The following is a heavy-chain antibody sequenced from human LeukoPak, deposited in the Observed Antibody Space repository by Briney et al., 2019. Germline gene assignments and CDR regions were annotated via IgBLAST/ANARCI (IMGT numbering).Heavy chain of an antibody. CDR1: GGTFSSYA. D-gene: IGHD3-22*01. J-gene: IGHJ4*02. V-gene: IGHV1-69*06. Sequence: SVKVSCKASGGTFSSYAISWVRQAPGQGLEWMGGITPIFGTANYAQKFRGRVTITADKSTSTAYMELSSLRSEDTAVYYCARVGDSSGYSYFDYWGQGTLVTVSS. CDR2: ITPIFGTA. CDR3: ARVGDSSGYSYFDY.